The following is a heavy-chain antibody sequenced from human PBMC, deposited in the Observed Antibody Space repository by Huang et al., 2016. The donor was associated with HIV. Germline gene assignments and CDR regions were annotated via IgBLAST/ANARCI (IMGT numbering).Heavy chain of an antibody. V-gene: IGHV1-69*01. D-gene: IGHD3-22*01. Sequence: QVQLVQSGAEVKKPGSSVKVSCKASGGTFSSYAISWVRQAPGQGLEWMGGSIPIFGTANDEQKFQGRVTITADESTSTAYMELSSLRSEDTAVYYCARVESRRYYDSSGYYYWGQGTLVTVSS. CDR1: GGTFSSYA. J-gene: IGHJ4*02. CDR2: SIPIFGTA. CDR3: ARVESRRYYDSSGYYY.